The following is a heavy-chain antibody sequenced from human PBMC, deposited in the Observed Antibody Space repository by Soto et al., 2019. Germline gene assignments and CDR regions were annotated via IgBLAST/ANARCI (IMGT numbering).Heavy chain of an antibody. V-gene: IGHV4-59*01. CDR3: ARTHCRGGTCYDYFDY. CDR1: GGSISNYY. Sequence: QVQLQESGPGLVKPSETLSLTCTVSGGSISNYYWSWIRQPPGKGLEWVAYIYYSGSTNYNPSLKSRVTISVDTSKNQFSLKLRSVTAADTAVYYCARTHCRGGTCYDYFDYWGQGSLVTVSS. D-gene: IGHD2-15*01. CDR2: IYYSGST. J-gene: IGHJ4*02.